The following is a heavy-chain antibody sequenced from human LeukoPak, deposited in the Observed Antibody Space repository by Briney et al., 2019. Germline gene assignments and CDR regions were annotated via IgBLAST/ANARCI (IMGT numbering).Heavy chain of an antibody. CDR2: IYYSGST. CDR3: ARARDIVVVPAAIEFYFDY. Sequence: PSETLSLTCTVSGGSISSYYWSWIRQPPGKGLEWIGYIYYSGSTNYNPSLKSRVTISVDTSKNQFSLKLSSVTAADTAVYYCARARDIVVVPAAIEFYFDYWGQGTLVTVSS. V-gene: IGHV4-59*08. J-gene: IGHJ4*02. D-gene: IGHD2-2*02. CDR1: GGSISSYY.